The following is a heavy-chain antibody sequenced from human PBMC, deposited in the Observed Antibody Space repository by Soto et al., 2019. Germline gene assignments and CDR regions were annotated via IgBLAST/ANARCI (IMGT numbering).Heavy chain of an antibody. Sequence: SETLSLTCTVSGGSISGYYWSWIRQPPGKGLEWIGYIYNTGSTVYNPSFKSRVTISVDTSKNQFSLKLNSVTAEDTAVYYCARDNSDYYDSSGYYLYYYYYYGMDVWGQGTTVTVSS. CDR2: IYNTGST. J-gene: IGHJ6*02. CDR1: GGSISGYY. V-gene: IGHV4-59*01. D-gene: IGHD3-22*01. CDR3: ARDNSDYYDSSGYYLYYYYYYGMDV.